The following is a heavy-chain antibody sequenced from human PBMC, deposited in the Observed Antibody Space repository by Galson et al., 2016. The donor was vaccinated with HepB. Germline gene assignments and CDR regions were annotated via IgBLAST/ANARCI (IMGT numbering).Heavy chain of an antibody. V-gene: IGHV7-4-1*02. CDR2: VNTTTGNP. J-gene: IGHJ3*02. Sequence: SCKASGYTFTSYAMNWVRQAPGQGLEWMGYVNTTTGNPTYAPVFTGRFVFSLDTSVTTAYLQISGLKAEDSAVYYCASRYCTGNRCFSRSLDAFDIWGQGTMVTVSS. CDR3: ASRYCTGNRCFSRSLDAFDI. D-gene: IGHD2-8*02. CDR1: GYTFTSYA.